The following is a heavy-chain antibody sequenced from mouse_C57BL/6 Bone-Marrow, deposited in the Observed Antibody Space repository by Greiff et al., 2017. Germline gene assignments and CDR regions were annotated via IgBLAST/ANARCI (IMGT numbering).Heavy chain of an antibody. V-gene: IGHV1-63*01. CDR3: ARSDGYHAGWYFDV. Sequence: VQLQQSGAELVRPGTSVKMSCKASGYTFTNYWIGWAKQRPGHGLEWIGDIYPGGGYPNYNEKFKGKATLTADKSSSTAYMQFSSLTSEDSALYYCARSDGYHAGWYFDVWGTGTTVTVSS. J-gene: IGHJ1*03. CDR2: IYPGGGYP. D-gene: IGHD2-3*01. CDR1: GYTFTNYW.